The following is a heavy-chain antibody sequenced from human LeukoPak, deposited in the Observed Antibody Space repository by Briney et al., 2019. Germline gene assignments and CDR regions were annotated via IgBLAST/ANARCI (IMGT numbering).Heavy chain of an antibody. CDR2: ISGGGGST. D-gene: IGHD3-9*01. Sequence: PGGSLRLSCAASGFTFTTYDMNWVRQAPGKGLEWVSAISGGGGSTYYADSVKGRFTISRDNFKNTLYLQMNSLRAEDTAVYYCARDPYDILTGSAWGQGTLVTVFS. J-gene: IGHJ5*02. CDR1: GFTFTTYD. V-gene: IGHV3-23*01. CDR3: ARDPYDILTGSA.